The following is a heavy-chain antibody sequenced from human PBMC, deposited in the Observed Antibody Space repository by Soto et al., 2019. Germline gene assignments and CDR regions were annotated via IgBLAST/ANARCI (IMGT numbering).Heavy chain of an antibody. D-gene: IGHD5-18*01. CDR1: GYSFTSYW. CDR3: ARLVLIHNPRQTPWFDP. J-gene: IGHJ5*02. CDR2: IDPSDSYT. Sequence: PGESLKISCKGSGYSFTSYWISWVRQMPGKGLEWMGRIDPSDSYTNYSPSFQGHVTISADKSISTAYLQWSSLKASDTAMYYCARLVLIHNPRQTPWFDPWGQGTLVTVSS. V-gene: IGHV5-10-1*01.